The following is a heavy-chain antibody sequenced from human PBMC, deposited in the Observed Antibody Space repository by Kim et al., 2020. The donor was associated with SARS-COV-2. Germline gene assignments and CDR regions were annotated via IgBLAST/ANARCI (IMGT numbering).Heavy chain of an antibody. CDR2: IIPILGIA. CDR1: GGTFSSYA. CDR3: ASIGARRPEHFDY. D-gene: IGHD6-6*01. V-gene: IGHV1-69*04. J-gene: IGHJ4*02. Sequence: SVKVSCKASGGTFSSYAISWVRQAPGQGLEWMGRIIPILGIANYAQKFQGRVTITADKSTSTAYMELSSLRSEDTAVYYCASIGARRPEHFDYWGQGTLVTVSS.